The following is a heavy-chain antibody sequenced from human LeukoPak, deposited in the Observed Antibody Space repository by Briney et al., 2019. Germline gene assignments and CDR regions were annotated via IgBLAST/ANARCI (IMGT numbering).Heavy chain of an antibody. V-gene: IGHV1-69*13. D-gene: IGHD2-15*01. J-gene: IGHJ4*02. CDR1: GGTFSSYA. Sequence: GASVTVSCKASGGTFSSYAISWVRQAPGQGLEWMGGIIPIFGTANYAQKFQGRVTITADESTSTAYMELGSLRSEDTAVYYCARAYCSGGSCYSGTFYFDYWGQGTLVTVSS. CDR3: ARAYCSGGSCYSGTFYFDY. CDR2: IIPIFGTA.